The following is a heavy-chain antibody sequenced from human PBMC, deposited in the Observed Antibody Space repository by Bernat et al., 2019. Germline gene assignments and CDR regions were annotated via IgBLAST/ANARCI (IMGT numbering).Heavy chain of an antibody. J-gene: IGHJ4*02. CDR1: GGSISSGDYY. Sequence: QVQLQESGPGLVKPSQTLSLTCTVSGGSISSGDYYWSWIRQPPGNGLEWIGYIYYSGSPYYNPSLKSRVTISVDTSKNQFSLKLSSVTAADTAVYYCARVSTMVRGVPPSGYYFDYWGQGTLVTVSS. CDR3: ARVSTMVRGVPPSGYYFDY. V-gene: IGHV4-30-4*01. CDR2: IYYSGSP. D-gene: IGHD3-10*01.